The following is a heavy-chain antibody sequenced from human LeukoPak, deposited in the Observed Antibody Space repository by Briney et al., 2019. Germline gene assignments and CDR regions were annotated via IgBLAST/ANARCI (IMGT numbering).Heavy chain of an antibody. CDR2: ISSGSTYM. J-gene: IGHJ3*02. CDR1: GFTFSSYS. CDR3: GRVGGRSKAAKGDAFDI. Sequence: PGGSLRLSCAASGFTFSSYSMNWVPQAPGKGLEWVSSISSGSTYMYYADSVKGRFTISRDNAQNSMYLQINSLRAEDTAVYYCGRVGGRSKAAKGDAFDIWGQGTMVTVSS. D-gene: IGHD6-6*01. V-gene: IGHV3-21*01.